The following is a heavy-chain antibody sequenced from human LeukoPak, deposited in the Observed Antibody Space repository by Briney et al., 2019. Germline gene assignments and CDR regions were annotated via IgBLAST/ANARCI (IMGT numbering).Heavy chain of an antibody. Sequence: GGSLRLSCAGSGFIFNNYAMHWVRQPPGKGLEWVSGISWNSGSIDYADSVKGRFTISRDNAKNSLYLQMNSLRVEDTAFYYCAKDNRRHYTSGPSPDSLHWGQGALVTVSS. V-gene: IGHV3-9*01. CDR2: ISWNSGSI. J-gene: IGHJ4*02. D-gene: IGHD6-19*01. CDR1: GFIFNNYA. CDR3: AKDNRRHYTSGPSPDSLH.